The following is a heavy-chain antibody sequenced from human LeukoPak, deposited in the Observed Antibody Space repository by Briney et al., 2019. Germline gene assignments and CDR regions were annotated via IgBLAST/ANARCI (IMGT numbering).Heavy chain of an antibody. Sequence: GGSLRLSCAGSGFIFNNYAMHWVRQPPGKGLEWVSGISWNSGSIDYADSVKGRFTISRDNAKNSLYLQMNSLRVEDTAFYYCAKDNRRHYTSGPSPDSLHWGQGALVTVSS. V-gene: IGHV3-9*01. CDR2: ISWNSGSI. J-gene: IGHJ4*02. D-gene: IGHD6-19*01. CDR1: GFIFNNYA. CDR3: AKDNRRHYTSGPSPDSLH.